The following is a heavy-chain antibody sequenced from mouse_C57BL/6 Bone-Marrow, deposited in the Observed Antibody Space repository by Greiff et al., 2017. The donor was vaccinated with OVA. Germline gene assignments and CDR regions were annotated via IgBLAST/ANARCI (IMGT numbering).Heavy chain of an antibody. Sequence: VQLQQSVAELVRPGASVKLSCTASGFNIKNTYMHWVKQRPEQGLEWIGRIDPANGNTKYAPKFQGKATITADTSSNTAYLQLSSLTSEDTAIYYCAPYYYGSSGDYAMDYWGQGTSVTVSS. CDR2: IDPANGNT. J-gene: IGHJ4*01. CDR1: GFNIKNTY. CDR3: APYYYGSSGDYAMDY. V-gene: IGHV14-3*01. D-gene: IGHD1-1*01.